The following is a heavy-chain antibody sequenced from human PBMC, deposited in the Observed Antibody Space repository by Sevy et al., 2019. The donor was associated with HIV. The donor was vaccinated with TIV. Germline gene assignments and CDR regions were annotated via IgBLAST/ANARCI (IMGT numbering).Heavy chain of an antibody. CDR3: AKDTGRGVIIPLSY. J-gene: IGHJ4*02. Sequence: GGSLRLSCAASGFTFSSYAMSWVRQAPGKGLEWVSAIIGSGGSTYYADSVKGRFTISRDNSKNTLYLQMNSLRAEDTAVYYCAKDTGRGVIIPLSYWGQGTLVTVSS. CDR2: IIGSGGST. D-gene: IGHD3-10*01. V-gene: IGHV3-23*01. CDR1: GFTFSSYA.